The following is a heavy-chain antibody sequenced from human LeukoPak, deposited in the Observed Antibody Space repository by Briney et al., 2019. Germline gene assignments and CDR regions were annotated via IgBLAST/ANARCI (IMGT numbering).Heavy chain of an antibody. CDR1: GFTFSSYA. Sequence: GGSLRLSCAASGFTFSSYAMSWVRQAPGKGLEWVSDITSSGDSTYYADPVKGRFTISRDNPKNTLYLQMNSLRAEDTAIYYCVKEYFGFAFDYWGQGTVVTVSS. J-gene: IGHJ4*02. CDR2: ITSSGDST. CDR3: VKEYFGFAFDY. D-gene: IGHD3-9*01. V-gene: IGHV3-23*01.